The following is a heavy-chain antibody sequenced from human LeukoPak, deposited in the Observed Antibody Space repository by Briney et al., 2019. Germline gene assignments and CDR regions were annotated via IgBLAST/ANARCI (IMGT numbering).Heavy chain of an antibody. Sequence: GGSLRLSCAASGFTFSSYDMHWVRQATGKGLEWVSAISTTGDTYYPGSVKGRFTISTENAKSSLYLQMNSLRAEDTAVYYCARGRSGSYFDSWGQGTLVAVSS. D-gene: IGHD1-26*01. CDR3: ARGRSGSYFDS. V-gene: IGHV3-13*04. CDR2: ISTTGDT. CDR1: GFTFSSYD. J-gene: IGHJ4*02.